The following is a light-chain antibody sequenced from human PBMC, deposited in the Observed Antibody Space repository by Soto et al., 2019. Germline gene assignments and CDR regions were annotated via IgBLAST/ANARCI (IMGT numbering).Light chain of an antibody. CDR2: AAS. Sequence: DIQMTQSPSSLSASVGDRVTITCRASQSISSYLNWYQQKPGKAPKLLIYAASRLQSGVPSRFSGSGSGTDFTLTISSLQPEDFATYYCQQSYSTLRTFGQGTKVEIK. J-gene: IGKJ1*01. V-gene: IGKV1-39*01. CDR1: QSISSY. CDR3: QQSYSTLRT.